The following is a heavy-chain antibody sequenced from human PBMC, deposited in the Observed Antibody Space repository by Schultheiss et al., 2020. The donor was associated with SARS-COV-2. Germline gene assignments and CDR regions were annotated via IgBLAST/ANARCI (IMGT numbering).Heavy chain of an antibody. V-gene: IGHV3-74*01. Sequence: GGSLRLSCAASGFTFSSYWMHWVLQAPGKGLVWVSRINSDGSSTSYADSVKGRFTISRDNAKNTLYLQMNSLRAEDTAVYYCASLPFFGDPFDYWGQGTLVTVSS. CDR3: ASLPFFGDPFDY. CDR2: INSDGSST. D-gene: IGHD4-17*01. CDR1: GFTFSSYW. J-gene: IGHJ4*02.